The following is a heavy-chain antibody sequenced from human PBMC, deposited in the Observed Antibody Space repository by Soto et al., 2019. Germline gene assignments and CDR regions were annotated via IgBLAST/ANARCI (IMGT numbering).Heavy chain of an antibody. CDR1: GYTFTSYA. Sequence: ASVKVSCKASGYTFTSYAMHWVRQAPGQRLEWMGWINAGNGNTKYSQKFQGRVTITRDTSASTAYMELSSLRSEDTAVYYCARGTFTMIVVVPTPMDYWGQGNLVTVSS. D-gene: IGHD3-22*01. J-gene: IGHJ4*02. CDR2: INAGNGNT. CDR3: ARGTFTMIVVVPTPMDY. V-gene: IGHV1-3*01.